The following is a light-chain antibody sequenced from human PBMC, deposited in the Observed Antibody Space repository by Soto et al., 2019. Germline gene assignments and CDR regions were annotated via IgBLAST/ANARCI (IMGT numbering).Light chain of an antibody. CDR3: CAYAGGSTYV. CDR1: SSDVGGYNY. J-gene: IGLJ1*01. Sequence: QSALTQPPSASGSPGQSVTISCTGTSSDVGGYNYVSWYQQHPGKAPKLMIYEGIKRPSGVSHRFSGSKSGNTASLTISGLQAEDEADFYCCAYAGGSTYVFGTGTKLTVL. V-gene: IGLV2-8*01. CDR2: EGI.